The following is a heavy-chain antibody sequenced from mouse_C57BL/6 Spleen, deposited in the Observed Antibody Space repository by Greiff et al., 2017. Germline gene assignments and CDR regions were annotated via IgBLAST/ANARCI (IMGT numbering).Heavy chain of an antibody. V-gene: IGHV1-77*01. Sequence: QVQLQQSGAELVKPGASVKISCKASGYTFTDYYINWVKQRPGQGLEWIGKIGPGSGSTYYNEKFKGKATLTADKSSSTAYMQLSSLTSEESAVYFCARQDFLTTVVAPFAYWGQGTLVTVSA. CDR1: GYTFTDYY. D-gene: IGHD1-1*01. CDR3: ARQDFLTTVVAPFAY. J-gene: IGHJ3*01. CDR2: IGPGSGST.